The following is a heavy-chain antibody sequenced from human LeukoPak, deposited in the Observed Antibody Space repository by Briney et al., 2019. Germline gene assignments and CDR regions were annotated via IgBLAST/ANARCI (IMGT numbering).Heavy chain of an antibody. CDR2: ISGSGGST. J-gene: IGHJ4*02. V-gene: IGHV3-23*01. CDR3: AKGRTSGTDFDY. D-gene: IGHD1-1*01. Sequence: GGSLRLSCAASGFTFSSYRMNWVRQAPGKGLEWVSAISGSGGSTYYADSVKGRFTISRDNSKNTLYLQMNSLRAEDTAVYYCAKGRTSGTDFDYWGQGTLVTVSS. CDR1: GFTFSSYR.